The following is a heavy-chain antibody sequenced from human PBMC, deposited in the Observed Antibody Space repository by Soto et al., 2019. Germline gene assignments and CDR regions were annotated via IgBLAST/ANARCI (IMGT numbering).Heavy chain of an antibody. CDR2: VIPIVDTA. CDR3: ANSSSPGIVVVPAAIKDDYDYGMDV. CDR1: GGTFSSYA. Sequence: QVQLVQSGAEVKKPGSSVKGSCKASGGTFSSYAISWVRQAPGQGLEWMGGVIPIVDTANYAQKFQGRVTITADEATSTDNMEVSSLRSEDTAVNYSANSSSPGIVVVPAAIKDDYDYGMDVWGQRTTVTVSS. V-gene: IGHV1-69*01. J-gene: IGHJ6*02. D-gene: IGHD2-2*01.